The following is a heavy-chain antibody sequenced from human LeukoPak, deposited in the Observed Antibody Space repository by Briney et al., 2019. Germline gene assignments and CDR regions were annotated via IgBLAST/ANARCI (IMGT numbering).Heavy chain of an antibody. V-gene: IGHV3-23*01. D-gene: IGHD4-23*01. J-gene: IGHJ4*02. CDR1: GFTFSTYS. CDR3: AKERQGGNSYGDEAFYFDY. CDR2: ISGSGGNS. Sequence: GGSLRLSCGASGFTFSTYSMSWVRQVPGKGLEWVSGISGSGGNSYYADSVKGRFTISRDNSKNTLYLQMHSLRAEDTAIYYCAKERQGGNSYGDEAFYFDYWGQGTLVTVSS.